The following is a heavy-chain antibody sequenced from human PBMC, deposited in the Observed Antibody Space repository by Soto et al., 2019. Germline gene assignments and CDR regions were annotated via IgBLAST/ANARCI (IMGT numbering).Heavy chain of an antibody. V-gene: IGHV4-38-2*01. CDR1: GYSIINGYY. CDR3: ARRHSSNWYGLDY. Sequence: PSDTLSLTCAVSGYSIINGYYWGWIRQPPGKGLEWIGSIYHTGSTYYNPSLKSRVTISVDTSKNQFSLKLSSVTAADTAVYYCARRHSSNWYGLDYWGQGTLVTVSS. D-gene: IGHD6-13*01. CDR2: IYHTGST. J-gene: IGHJ4*02.